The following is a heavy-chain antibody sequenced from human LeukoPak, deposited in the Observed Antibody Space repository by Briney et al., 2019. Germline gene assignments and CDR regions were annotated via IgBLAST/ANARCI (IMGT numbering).Heavy chain of an antibody. V-gene: IGHV3-7*01. J-gene: IGHJ4*02. CDR2: LKEDVSAR. CDR1: GFSISSHW. Sequence: GGSLRLSCVASGFSISSHWMSWVRQDPGKGLEWVASLKEDVSARNLVDSVKGRFTISTDNAKNSLYLQMNSLRVEDTAVYYCARGPTYGSRSDFFEYWGLGTLVTVSS. D-gene: IGHD3-10*01. CDR3: ARGPTYGSRSDFFEY.